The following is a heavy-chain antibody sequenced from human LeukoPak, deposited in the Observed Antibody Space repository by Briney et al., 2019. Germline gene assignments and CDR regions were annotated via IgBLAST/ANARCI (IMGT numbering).Heavy chain of an antibody. V-gene: IGHV1-18*04. CDR2: ISAYNGNT. J-gene: IGHJ4*02. D-gene: IGHD5-24*01. CDR1: GYTFTNYG. CDR3: ARDRGRELAGTFVDY. Sequence: ASVKVSCKASGYTFTNYGISWVRQAPGQGLEWMGWISAYNGNTNYAQKVQGRVTMTADTSTSTAYIELRSLRSDDTAVYYCARDRGRELAGTFVDYWGRGTLVTVSS.